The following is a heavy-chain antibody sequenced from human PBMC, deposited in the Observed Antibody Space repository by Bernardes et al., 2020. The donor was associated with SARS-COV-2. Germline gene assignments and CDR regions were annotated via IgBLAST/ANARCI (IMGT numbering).Heavy chain of an antibody. D-gene: IGHD2-15*01. CDR3: TRVLDGRAGAFDI. J-gene: IGHJ3*02. CDR1: EFSFSSYW. CDR2: INGDGGTT. V-gene: IGHV3-74*01. Sequence: VWSLILSCVGSEFSFSSYWMHWVRQAPGTGPVWVSRINGDGGTTNYADSVKGRFTTSRDNAKNTLYLHMNSLRAEDTAVYYCTRVLDGRAGAFDIWGQGTMVTVSS.